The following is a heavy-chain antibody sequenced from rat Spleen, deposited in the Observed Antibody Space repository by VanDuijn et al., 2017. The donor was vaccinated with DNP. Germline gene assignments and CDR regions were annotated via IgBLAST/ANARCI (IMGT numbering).Heavy chain of an antibody. CDR3: ARWNSGYYAMDA. CDR1: GFTFSGYY. V-gene: IGHV5S23*01. J-gene: IGHJ4*01. Sequence: EVQLVESGGGLVQPGGSLKLSCTASGFTFSGYYMAWVRQAPTKGLEWVAYISYDGGNSYYRDSVKGRFTISRDNTKNTLYLQMNSLRSEDTATYYCARWNSGYYAMDAWGQGTSVTVSS. D-gene: IGHD4-3*01. CDR2: ISYDGGNS.